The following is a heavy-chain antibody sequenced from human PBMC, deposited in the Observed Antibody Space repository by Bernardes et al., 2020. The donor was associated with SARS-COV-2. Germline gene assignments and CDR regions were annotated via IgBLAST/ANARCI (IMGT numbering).Heavy chain of an antibody. CDR3: AKHQESPYYYDSSGYYFDY. D-gene: IGHD3-22*01. Sequence: GSLSLSCAASGFTFSSYAMSWVRQAPGKGLEWVSAISGSGGSTYYADSVKGRFTISRDNSKNTLYLQMNSLRAEDTAVYYCAKHQESPYYYDSSGYYFDYWGQGTLVTVSS. CDR2: ISGSGGST. V-gene: IGHV3-23*01. J-gene: IGHJ4*02. CDR1: GFTFSSYA.